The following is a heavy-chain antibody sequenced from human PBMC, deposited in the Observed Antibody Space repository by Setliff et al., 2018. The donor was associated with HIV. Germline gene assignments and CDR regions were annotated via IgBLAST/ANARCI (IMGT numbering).Heavy chain of an antibody. J-gene: IGHJ4*02. CDR3: ARSWCGGAYCSGGSCHKFDF. Sequence: ASVKVSCKASGYTFTSYAMNWVRQAPGQGLEWMGWINTNTGNPTYAQGFTGRFVFSLDTSVSTTYLQISSLKAEDTAVYYCARSWCGGAYCSGGSCHKFDFWGQGTLVTVSS. D-gene: IGHD2-15*01. CDR2: INTNTGNP. V-gene: IGHV7-4-1*02. CDR1: GYTFTSYA.